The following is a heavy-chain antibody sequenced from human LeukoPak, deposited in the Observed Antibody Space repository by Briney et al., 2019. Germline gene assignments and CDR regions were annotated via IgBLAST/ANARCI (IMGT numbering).Heavy chain of an antibody. J-gene: IGHJ3*01. V-gene: IGHV3-23*01. D-gene: IGHD3-10*02. Sequence: EAGGSLRLSCAASGFTFSSYAMSWVRQAPGKGLEWVSAISGSGGSTYYADSVKGRFTISRDNSKNTLYLQMNSLRAEDTAIYYCAKCSASYSNDAFDVWGRGTMVTVSS. CDR1: GFTFSSYA. CDR3: AKCSASYSNDAFDV. CDR2: ISGSGGST.